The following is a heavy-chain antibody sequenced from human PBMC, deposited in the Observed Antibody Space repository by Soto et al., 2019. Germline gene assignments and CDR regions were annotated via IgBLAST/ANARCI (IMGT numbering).Heavy chain of an antibody. CDR3: ARGGVVEYYYDSSGYYPFFDY. CDR2: IYYSGST. Sequence: SEPLSVTCTVSGGSISSGGYYWSWIRQHPGKGLEWIGYIYYSGSTYYNPSLKSRVTISVDTSKNQFSLKLSSVTAADTAVYYCARGGVVEYYYDSSGYYPFFDYWGQGTLVTVSS. V-gene: IGHV4-31*03. CDR1: GGSISSGGYY. J-gene: IGHJ4*02. D-gene: IGHD3-22*01.